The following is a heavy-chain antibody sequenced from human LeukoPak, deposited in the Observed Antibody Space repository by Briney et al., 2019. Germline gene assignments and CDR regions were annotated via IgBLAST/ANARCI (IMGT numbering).Heavy chain of an antibody. CDR2: IYSGGST. Sequence: GGSLRLSCAASGFSVSSNYMSWVRQAPGKGLEWVSVIYSGGSTYYADSVKGRFTISRDNSKNTLYLQMNSLRVEDTAVYYCAREVVIVGGTGGGFDYWGQGTLVTVSS. CDR3: AREVVIVGGTGGGFDY. D-gene: IGHD1-26*01. CDR1: GFSVSSNY. V-gene: IGHV3-53*01. J-gene: IGHJ4*02.